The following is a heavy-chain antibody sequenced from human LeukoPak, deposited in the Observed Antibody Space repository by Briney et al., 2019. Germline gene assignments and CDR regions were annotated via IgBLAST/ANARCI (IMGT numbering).Heavy chain of an antibody. CDR1: GGPFSGYY. CDR2: INHSGST. D-gene: IGHD4-17*01. CDR3: ARGHGDWYFDL. J-gene: IGHJ2*01. V-gene: IGHV4-34*01. Sequence: PSETLSLTCAVYGGPFSGYYWSWIRQPPGEGREWIGEINHSGSTNYNPSLKSRVTISVDTSKNQFSLKLSSVTAADTAVYYCARGHGDWYFDLWGRGTLVTVYS.